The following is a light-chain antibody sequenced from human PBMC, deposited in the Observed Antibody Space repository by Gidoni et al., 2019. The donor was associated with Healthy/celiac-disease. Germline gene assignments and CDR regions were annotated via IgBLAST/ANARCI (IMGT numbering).Light chain of an antibody. CDR2: AAS. CDR3: LQDYNYPYT. Sequence: AIQMTQATSSLSASVGDRVTITCRASQGIRNDLGWYQQKPGKAPNLLIYAASSLQSGVPSMFGGSGSGPDFTLTISSLQPEDFATYYCLQDYNYPYTFGQGPKLEIK. J-gene: IGKJ2*01. V-gene: IGKV1-6*01. CDR1: QGIRND.